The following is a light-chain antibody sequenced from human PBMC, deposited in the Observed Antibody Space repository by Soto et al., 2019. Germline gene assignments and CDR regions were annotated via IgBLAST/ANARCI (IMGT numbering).Light chain of an antibody. J-gene: IGLJ7*01. CDR3: GTWDSSLSPAV. Sequence: QAVVTQPPSVSAAPGQKVTISCSGSSSNIGNNYVSWYQQLPGTAPKLLIYDNNKRPSGIPDRFSGSKSGTSATLGITGLQTGDEADYYCGTWDSSLSPAVFGGGTQLTVL. V-gene: IGLV1-51*01. CDR1: SSNIGNNY. CDR2: DNN.